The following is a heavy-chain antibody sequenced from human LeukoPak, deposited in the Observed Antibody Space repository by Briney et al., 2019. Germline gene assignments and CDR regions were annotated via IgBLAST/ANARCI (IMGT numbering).Heavy chain of an antibody. V-gene: IGHV4-59*08. CDR1: GGSISSYY. CDR2: IYYSGST. CDR3: ARQNYGGKRFGDY. Sequence: SETLSLTCTVSGGSISSYYWSWIRQPPGKGLEWIGYIYYSGSTNYNPSLKGRVTISVDTSKNQFSLKLNSVTAADTAVYYCARQNYGGKRFGDYWGQGTLVTVSS. J-gene: IGHJ4*02. D-gene: IGHD1-7*01.